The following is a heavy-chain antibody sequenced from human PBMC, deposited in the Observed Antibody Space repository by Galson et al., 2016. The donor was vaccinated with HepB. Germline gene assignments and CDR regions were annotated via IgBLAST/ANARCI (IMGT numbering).Heavy chain of an antibody. J-gene: IGHJ4*02. V-gene: IGHV2-70*01. CDR3: ARMTGVGSNAGYDY. CDR1: GFSLSTSGMS. CDR2: IDWDDDK. Sequence: PALVKPTQTLTLTCTFSGFSLSTSGMSVSWIRQPPGKALEWLTLIDWDDDKYYSTSLKTRLTISKDTSKNQVVLTMTNMDPVDTATYYCARMTGVGSNAGYDYWGQGSLVTVSS. D-gene: IGHD1-1*01.